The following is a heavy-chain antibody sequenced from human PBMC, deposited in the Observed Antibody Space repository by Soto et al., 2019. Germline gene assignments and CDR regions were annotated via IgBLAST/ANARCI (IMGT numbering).Heavy chain of an antibody. Sequence: QVQLVQSGAEVKKPGSSVKVSCKASGGTFSSYAISWVRQAPGQGLEWMGGIIPIFGTANYAQKFKGRVTITADESTSTAYMELSSLRSENTAVYYCARDDCNYPPYYYCMDVWGQGTTVTVSS. V-gene: IGHV1-69*12. CDR3: ARDDCNYPPYYYCMDV. J-gene: IGHJ6*02. D-gene: IGHD1-7*01. CDR2: IIPIFGTA. CDR1: GGTFSSYA.